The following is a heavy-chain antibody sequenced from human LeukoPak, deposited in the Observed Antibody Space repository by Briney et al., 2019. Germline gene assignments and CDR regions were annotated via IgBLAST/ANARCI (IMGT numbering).Heavy chain of an antibody. Sequence: SGTLSLTCAVSGASISSDKWWSWVRQPPGKGLEWIGEINHSGNTNYSSSLKSRVTMSTDKSKNEFSLRLTSVTAADTAVYYCARAGVWLPAVWGQGTLVTVSS. D-gene: IGHD3-9*01. CDR1: GASISSDKW. V-gene: IGHV4-4*02. CDR3: ARAGVWLPAV. CDR2: INHSGNT. J-gene: IGHJ4*02.